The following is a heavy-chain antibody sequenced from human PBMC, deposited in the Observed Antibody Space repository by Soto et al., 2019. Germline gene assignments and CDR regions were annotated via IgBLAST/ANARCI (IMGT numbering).Heavy chain of an antibody. CDR2: IWYDGSNK. CDR1: GFTFSSYG. CDR3: ARDQGIAAAGTGIGYGMDV. J-gene: IGHJ6*02. Sequence: GESLRLSCAASGFTFSSYGMHWVRQAPGKGLEWVAVIWYDGSNKYYADSVKGRFTISRDNSKNTLYLQMNSLRAEDTAVYYCARDQGIAAAGTGIGYGMDVWGQGTTVTVYS. D-gene: IGHD6-13*01. V-gene: IGHV3-33*01.